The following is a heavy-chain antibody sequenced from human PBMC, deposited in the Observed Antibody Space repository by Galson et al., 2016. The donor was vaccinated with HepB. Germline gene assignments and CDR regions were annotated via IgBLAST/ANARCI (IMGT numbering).Heavy chain of an antibody. D-gene: IGHD4-23*01. CDR2: ITWNSRKT. CDR3: AKDRGNINYYHHYGMDV. CDR1: GFIFDDYA. J-gene: IGHJ6*02. V-gene: IGHV3-9*01. Sequence: SLRLSCAASGFIFDDYAMFWVRQVPGKGLEWVSSITWNSRKTDYANSVKGRFTIARDNAKNSVNLPMNSLRPEDTALYYCAKDRGNINYYHHYGMDVWGQGTTVTVSS.